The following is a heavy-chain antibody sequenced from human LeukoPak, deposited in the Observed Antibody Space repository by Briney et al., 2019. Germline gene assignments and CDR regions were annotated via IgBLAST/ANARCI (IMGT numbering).Heavy chain of an antibody. CDR2: ISSGGSNT. J-gene: IGHJ4*02. V-gene: IGHV3-11*04. CDR3: ARDADTAMVTGRFDK. CDR1: GFTFSDYY. D-gene: IGHD5-18*01. Sequence: GGPLRLSCAGSGFTFSDYYLTWIRQAPGEAVECVSYISSGGSNTYYADSVKGRFTISRDNAKKSLYLQMNSLSAEDTAVYYCARDADTAMVTGRFDKWGQGTLVTVSS.